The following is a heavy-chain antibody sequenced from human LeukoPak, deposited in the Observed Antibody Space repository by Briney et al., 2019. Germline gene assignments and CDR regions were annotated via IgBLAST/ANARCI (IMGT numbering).Heavy chain of an antibody. D-gene: IGHD2-2*01. Sequence: ASVKVSCKASGCTFTGYYMHWVRQAPGQGLEWMGWINPNSGGTNYAQKFQGRVTMTRDTSISTAYMELSRLRSDDTAVYYCARDVRGYCSSISCYPFDYWGQGTLVTVSS. CDR2: INPNSGGT. CDR3: ARDVRGYCSSISCYPFDY. CDR1: GCTFTGYY. J-gene: IGHJ4*02. V-gene: IGHV1-2*02.